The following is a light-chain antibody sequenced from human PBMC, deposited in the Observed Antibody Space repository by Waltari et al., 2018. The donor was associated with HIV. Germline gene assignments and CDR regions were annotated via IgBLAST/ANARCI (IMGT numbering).Light chain of an antibody. V-gene: IGLV2-14*03. J-gene: IGLJ3*02. CDR1: SSDVGGYNH. CDR3: SSYTSSSTRV. Sequence: QSALTQPASVSGSPGQSITIPCTGTSSDVGGYNHVSWYQRHPGKAPKLMIYDVSNRPSGVSNRFSGSKSGNTASLTISGLQAEDEADYYCSSYTSSSTRVFGGGTTVTVL. CDR2: DVS.